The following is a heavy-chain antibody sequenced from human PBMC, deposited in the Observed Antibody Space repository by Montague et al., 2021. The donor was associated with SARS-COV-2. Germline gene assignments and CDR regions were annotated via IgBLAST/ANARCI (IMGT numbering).Heavy chain of an antibody. Sequence: CAISGDSVSSHIATWNWIRQSPSRGLEWLGRTYYRSKWYNDYAVSVKSRVTINPDTSNNRISLQLNSVTPEDTAVYYCARAYCGGYCYFYWYFDLWGRGTLVTVSS. CDR2: TYYRSKWYN. D-gene: IGHD2-21*02. J-gene: IGHJ2*01. CDR3: ARAYCGGYCYFYWYFDL. V-gene: IGHV6-1*01. CDR1: GDSVSSHIAT.